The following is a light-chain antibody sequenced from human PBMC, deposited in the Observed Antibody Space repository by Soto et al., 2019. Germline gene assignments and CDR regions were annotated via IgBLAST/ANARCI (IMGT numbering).Light chain of an antibody. Sequence: QSALTQPASVSGSPGQSITISCTGTSSDVGGYNYVSWYQQHPGKAPKLMIYEVSNRPSGVSNRFSGSKSGNTASLSISGFQAEDEADYYCSSYTSSSTVVFGGETKLTVL. CDR3: SSYTSSSTVV. V-gene: IGLV2-14*01. CDR2: EVS. J-gene: IGLJ2*01. CDR1: SSDVGGYNY.